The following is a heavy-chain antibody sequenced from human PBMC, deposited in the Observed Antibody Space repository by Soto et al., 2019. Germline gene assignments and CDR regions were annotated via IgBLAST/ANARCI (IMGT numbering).Heavy chain of an antibody. J-gene: IGHJ6*02. CDR3: AKDVKGSNQRVRELYYYYDGMDV. V-gene: IGHV3-43*01. D-gene: IGHD6-6*01. CDR1: GFTFDDYT. CDR2: ISWDGGST. Sequence: GGSLRLSCAASGFTFDDYTMHWVRQAPGKGLEWVSLISWDGGSTYYADSVKGRFAISRDNSKNSLYLQMNSLRTEDTAVNDCAKDVKGSNQRVRELYYYYDGMDVWGQGTTVTVSS.